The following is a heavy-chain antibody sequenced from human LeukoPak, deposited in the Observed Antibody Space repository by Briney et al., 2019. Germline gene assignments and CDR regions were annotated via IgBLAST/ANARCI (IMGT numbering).Heavy chain of an antibody. V-gene: IGHV4-38-2*01. CDR2: IYHSGST. Sequence: PSETLSLTCAVSGYSISSGYYWGWIRQPPGKGLEWIGNIYHSGSTYYNPYLKSRDTISVDKSKNQFSLKLSSVTAADTAVYYCARHHYYYYMDVWGKGTTVTVSS. CDR1: GYSISSGYY. CDR3: ARHHYYYYMDV. J-gene: IGHJ6*03.